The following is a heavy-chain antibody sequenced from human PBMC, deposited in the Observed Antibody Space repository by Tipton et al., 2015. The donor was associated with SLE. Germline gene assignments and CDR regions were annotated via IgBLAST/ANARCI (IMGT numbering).Heavy chain of an antibody. D-gene: IGHD3-16*01. CDR3: ARDGAEYYFDY. CDR2: MYYSGIT. Sequence: LRLSCVGSGFTFSDSYMCWIRQAPGKGLEWIGYMYYSGITNYNPSLNSRVTISVDTSKNQFSLKVNSVTAADTAVYYCARDGAEYYFDYWGQGTLVTVSS. J-gene: IGHJ4*02. CDR1: GFTFSDSY. V-gene: IGHV4-59*01.